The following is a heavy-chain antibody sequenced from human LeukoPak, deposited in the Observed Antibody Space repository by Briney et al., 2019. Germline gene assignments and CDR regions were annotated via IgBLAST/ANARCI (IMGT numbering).Heavy chain of an antibody. CDR2: IYYSGST. D-gene: IGHD3-9*01. V-gene: IGHV4-59*01. CDR1: GGSISSYY. Sequence: PSETLSLTCTVSGGSISSYYWSWLRQPPGKGLEWIGYIYYSGSTNYNPSLKSRVTISVDTSKNQFSLKLSSVTAADTAVYYCARGLQYYDIYYYGMDVWGQGTTVTVSS. J-gene: IGHJ6*02. CDR3: ARGLQYYDIYYYGMDV.